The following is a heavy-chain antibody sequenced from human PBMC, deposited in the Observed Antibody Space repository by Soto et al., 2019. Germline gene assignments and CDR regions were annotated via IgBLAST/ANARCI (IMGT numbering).Heavy chain of an antibody. CDR3: ARVSGGSGWKDNWFDP. V-gene: IGHV1-18*04. Sequence: QVQLVQSGAEVKKPGASVKVSCKASGYTFTSYGISWVGQAPGQGREWMGWISAYNGKTNYAQKLQGRVTMTTDTSRSTAYMELSSLRADDTAVYYCARVSGGSGWKDNWFDPWGQGTLVTVSS. CDR1: GYTFTSYG. CDR2: ISAYNGKT. D-gene: IGHD3-3*01. J-gene: IGHJ5*02.